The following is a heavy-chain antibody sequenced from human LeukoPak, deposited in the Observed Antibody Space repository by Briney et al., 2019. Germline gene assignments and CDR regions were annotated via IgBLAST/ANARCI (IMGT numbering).Heavy chain of an antibody. CDR2: IIPIFGTA. V-gene: IGHV1-69*13. J-gene: IGHJ4*02. CDR1: GGTFSSYA. D-gene: IGHD3-10*01. Sequence: SVKVSCKASGGTFSSYAISWVRQAPGQGLEWMGGIIPIFGTANYAQKFQGRVTITADESTSTAYMELSSLRSEDTAVYYCARAVGDYHYFDYWGQGTLVTVSS. CDR3: ARAVGDYHYFDY.